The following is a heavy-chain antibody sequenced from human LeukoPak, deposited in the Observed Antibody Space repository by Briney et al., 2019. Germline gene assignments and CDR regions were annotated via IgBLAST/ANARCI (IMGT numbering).Heavy chain of an antibody. V-gene: IGHV1-2*02. CDR3: AREAPGSGNFGF. J-gene: IGHJ4*02. D-gene: IGHD3-10*01. CDR1: GYTFTGYY. CDR2: FNPNSVGT. Sequence: ASVKVSCKTSGYTFTGYYLHWVRQAPGQGLEWMGWFNPNSVGTNSAQKFQGRVTMTSDTSISTAYMEMTSLRSDDTAVYYCAREAPGSGNFGFWGQGTLVTVSS.